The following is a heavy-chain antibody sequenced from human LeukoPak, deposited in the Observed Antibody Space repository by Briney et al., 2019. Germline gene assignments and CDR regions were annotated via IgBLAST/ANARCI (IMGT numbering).Heavy chain of an antibody. V-gene: IGHV4-39*01. CDR3: ARHVRGTTRNYYFDY. D-gene: IGHD1-1*01. CDR2: IYYSGST. CDR1: GGSISSSSYY. J-gene: IGHJ4*02. Sequence: SETLSLTCTVSGGSISSSSYYWGWIRQPPGKGLEWIGSIYYSGSTYYNPSLRSRVTISVDTSKNQFSLKLSSVTAADTAVYYCARHVRGTTRNYYFDYWGQGTLVTVSS.